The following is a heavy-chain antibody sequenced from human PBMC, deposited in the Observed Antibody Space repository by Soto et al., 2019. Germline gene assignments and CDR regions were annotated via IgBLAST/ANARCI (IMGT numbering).Heavy chain of an antibody. CDR2: INAGNGNT. J-gene: IGHJ6*02. D-gene: IGHD2-15*01. CDR1: GYTFTSYA. V-gene: IGHV1-3*01. CDR3: ATDPATWSPRTPPYYYYYYGMDV. Sequence: QVQLVQSGAEVKKPGASVKVSCKASGYTFTSYAMHWVRQAPGQRLEWMGWINAGNGNTKYSQKFQGRVTITRNTSASTAYMELSSLRSEDTAVYYCATDPATWSPRTPPYYYYYYGMDVWGQGTTVTVSS.